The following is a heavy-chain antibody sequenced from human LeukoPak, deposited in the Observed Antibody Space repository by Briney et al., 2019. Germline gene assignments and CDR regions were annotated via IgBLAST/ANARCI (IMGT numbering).Heavy chain of an antibody. CDR3: ARVGDDSSGYPTL. Sequence: ASVKVSCKTSGYTFTGYYIHWVRQVPGQGLEWMGWINPNSGGTNYAQKFLGRVTMTRDTSISTAYMELSRLTSDDTATYYCARVGDDSSGYPTLWGQGSLVTVSS. J-gene: IGHJ4*02. CDR1: GYTFTGYY. D-gene: IGHD3-22*01. V-gene: IGHV1-2*02. CDR2: INPNSGGT.